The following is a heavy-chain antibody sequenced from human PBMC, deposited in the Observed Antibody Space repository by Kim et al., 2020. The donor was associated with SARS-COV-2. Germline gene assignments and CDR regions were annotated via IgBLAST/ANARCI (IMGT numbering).Heavy chain of an antibody. Sequence: TSYAQKFQGRGTMTRDTSTSTVYMELSSLRSEDTAVYYCARSRNSSGWTFWGQGTLVTVSS. V-gene: IGHV1-46*01. CDR2: T. D-gene: IGHD6-19*01. J-gene: IGHJ4*02. CDR3: ARSRNSSGWTF.